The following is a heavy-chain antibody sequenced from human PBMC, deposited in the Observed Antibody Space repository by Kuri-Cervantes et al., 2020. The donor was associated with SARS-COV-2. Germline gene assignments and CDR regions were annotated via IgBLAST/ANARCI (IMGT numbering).Heavy chain of an antibody. CDR3: ARLSPYCSSTSRYTGTFDAFDI. V-gene: IGHV4-38-2*01. J-gene: IGHJ3*02. CDR1: GYSISSGYY. D-gene: IGHD2-2*02. Sequence: SETLSLTCAVSGYSISSGYYWGWIRQPPGKGLEWIGSIYHSGSTYYNPSLKSRVTISVDTSKNQFSLKLSSVTAADTAVYYCARLSPYCSSTSRYTGTFDAFDIWGQGTMVTVSS. CDR2: IYHSGST.